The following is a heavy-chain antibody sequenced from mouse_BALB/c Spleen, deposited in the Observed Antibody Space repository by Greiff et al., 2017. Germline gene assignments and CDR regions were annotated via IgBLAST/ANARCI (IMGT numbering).Heavy chain of an antibody. CDR2: ISSGGSYT. CDR1: GFTFSSYP. D-gene: IGHD1-1*01. J-gene: IGHJ2*01. V-gene: IGHV5-6-4*01. CDR3: TRGYYGSSYVGGHFDY. Sequence: EVKLMESGGGLVTPGGSLKLSCAASGFTFSSYPLSWVRQTPEKRLEWVATISSGGSYTYYPDSVKGRFAISRDNAKNTLYLQMSSLKSEDTAMYYCTRGYYGSSYVGGHFDYWGQGTALTVSS.